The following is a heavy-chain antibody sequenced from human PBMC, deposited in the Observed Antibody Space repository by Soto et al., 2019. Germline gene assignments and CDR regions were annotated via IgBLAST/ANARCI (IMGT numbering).Heavy chain of an antibody. D-gene: IGHD2-8*01. V-gene: IGHV3-30-3*01. J-gene: IGHJ2*01. CDR2: ISYDGSNK. CDR3: ARVNGGWTGGGYFDL. Sequence: QVQLVESGGGVVQPGRSLRLSCAASGFTFSSYAMHWVRQAPGKGLEWVAVISYDGSNKYYADSVKGRFTISRDNSKNTLYLQMNSLRAEDTAVYYCARVNGGWTGGGYFDLWGRGTLVTVSS. CDR1: GFTFSSYA.